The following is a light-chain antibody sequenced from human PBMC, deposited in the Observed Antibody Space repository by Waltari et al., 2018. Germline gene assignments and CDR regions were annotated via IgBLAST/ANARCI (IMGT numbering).Light chain of an antibody. CDR1: QSVSRT. V-gene: IGKV3-20*01. CDR2: AAS. Sequence: ATLSCRASQSVSRTLTWYQQKPGQAPSLLIYAASTRATGIPDRFSGSGSGTDFSLTISRLEPEDFAVYYCQHYVRLPATFGQGTKVEIK. CDR3: QHYVRLPAT. J-gene: IGKJ1*01.